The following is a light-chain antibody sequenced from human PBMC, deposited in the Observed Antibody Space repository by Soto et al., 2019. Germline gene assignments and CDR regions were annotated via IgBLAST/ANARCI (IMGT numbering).Light chain of an antibody. J-gene: IGKJ2*01. CDR1: EFLSSSY. CDR2: AAS. V-gene: IGKV3-20*01. Sequence: EIVLTQSPGTLSLSPGERATLSCRASEFLSSSYLVWYQHKPGQAPRLLIYAASRRATGIPDRISGSGSAIEYTLTLTTLEPEAYAVSYCQQQRNFGQGTKLEIK. CDR3: QQQRN.